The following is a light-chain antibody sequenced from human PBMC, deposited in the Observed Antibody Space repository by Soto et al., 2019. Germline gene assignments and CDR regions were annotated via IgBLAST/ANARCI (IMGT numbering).Light chain of an antibody. V-gene: IGKV4-1*01. CDR3: QQYYSTPYT. CDR1: QSVLYSSNNKNY. Sequence: DIVMTQSPDSLAVSLGERATINCKSSQSVLYSSNNKNYLAWYQQKPGQPPKLLIYWASTRESGVPDRFSGSGSGTDFTLTISSLQDEDVAVYYCQQYYSTPYTVGQGTKLEIK. CDR2: WAS. J-gene: IGKJ2*01.